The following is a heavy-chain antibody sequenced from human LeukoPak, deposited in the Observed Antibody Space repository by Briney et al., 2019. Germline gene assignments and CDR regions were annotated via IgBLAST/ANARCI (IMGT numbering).Heavy chain of an antibody. CDR2: IWYDGSKK. D-gene: IGHD2-8*02. CDR3: ASDFRSYNIRWCLDY. Sequence: PGGSLRLSCAASGFTFSWYGIHWVRQAPGKGLEWVAVIWYDGSKKYYADSVKGRFTISRDNSKNTLYLQMNSLRAEDTAVYYCASDFRSYNIRWCLDYWGQGTLVTVSS. CDR1: GFTFSWYG. V-gene: IGHV3-33*01. J-gene: IGHJ4*02.